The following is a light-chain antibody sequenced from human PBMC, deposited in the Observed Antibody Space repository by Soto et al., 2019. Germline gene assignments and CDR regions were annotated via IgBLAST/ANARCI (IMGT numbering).Light chain of an antibody. J-gene: IGLJ2*01. CDR3: SSYTSSSTRV. CDR1: SSDVGGYNY. Sequence: QSVLTQPASVSGSPAQSITISCTGTSSDVGGYNYVSWYQQHPGKAPKLMIYDVSNRPSGVSNRFSGSKSGNTASLTISGLQAEDEADYYCSSYTSSSTRVFGGGTKLTVL. CDR2: DVS. V-gene: IGLV2-14*03.